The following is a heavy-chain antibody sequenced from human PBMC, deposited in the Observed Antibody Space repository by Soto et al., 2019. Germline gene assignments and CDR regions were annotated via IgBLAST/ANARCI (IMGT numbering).Heavy chain of an antibody. Sequence: PSETLSLTCTVSGGSISSYYWSWIRQPPGKGLEWIGYIYYSGSTNYNPSLKSRITITVDTSKNQFSLKLSSVTAADTAVYYCARHYHDYRLIDPWGQGTLVTVSS. J-gene: IGHJ5*02. D-gene: IGHD3-22*01. CDR1: GGSISSYY. V-gene: IGHV4-59*01. CDR3: ARHYHDYRLIDP. CDR2: IYYSGST.